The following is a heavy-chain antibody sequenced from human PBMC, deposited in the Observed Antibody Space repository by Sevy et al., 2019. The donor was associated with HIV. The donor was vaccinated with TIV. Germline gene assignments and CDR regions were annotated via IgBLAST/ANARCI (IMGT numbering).Heavy chain of an antibody. Sequence: GGSLRLSCTASGFSFGDYAISWFRQAPGKGLEWVGLIRSKDYGGTTEYAASVKGRFIISRDDSKSIAYLQMNSLRAEDTAVYYCAKGREQGYYYGMDVWGQGTTVTVSS. D-gene: IGHD1-26*01. CDR1: GFSFGDYA. V-gene: IGHV3-49*03. CDR3: AKGREQGYYYGMDV. J-gene: IGHJ6*02. CDR2: IRSKDYGGTT.